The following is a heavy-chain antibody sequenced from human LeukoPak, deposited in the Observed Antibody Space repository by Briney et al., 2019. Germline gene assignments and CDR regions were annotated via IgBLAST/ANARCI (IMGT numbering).Heavy chain of an antibody. D-gene: IGHD7-27*01. CDR2: INHSGST. CDR1: GGSISNGDYY. V-gene: IGHV4-34*01. J-gene: IGHJ4*02. CDR3: ARLTLTGSLN. Sequence: SETLSLTCSVSGGSISNGDYYWSWIRQPPGKGLEWIGEINHSGSTNYNPSLKSRVTISVDTSKNQFSLKLSSVTAADTAVYYCARLTLTGSLNWGQGTLVTVSS.